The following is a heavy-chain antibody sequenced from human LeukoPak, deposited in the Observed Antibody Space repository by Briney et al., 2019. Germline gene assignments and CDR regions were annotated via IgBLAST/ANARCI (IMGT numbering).Heavy chain of an antibody. D-gene: IGHD3-10*01. J-gene: IGHJ5*02. V-gene: IGHV1-2*02. CDR1: GYTFTGYY. CDR2: INPNSGGT. Sequence: ASVKVSCKASGYTFTGYYMHWVRQAPGQGLEWMGWINPNSGGTNYAQKFQGRVTMTRDTSISTAYMELSRLRSDDTAVYYCARERRTSSITMVRGPREIDPWGQGTLVTVSS. CDR3: ARERRTSSITMVRGPREIDP.